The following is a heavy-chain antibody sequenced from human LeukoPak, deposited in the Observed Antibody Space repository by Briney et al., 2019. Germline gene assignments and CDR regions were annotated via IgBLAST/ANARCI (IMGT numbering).Heavy chain of an antibody. CDR3: ARDYRYSYALDY. J-gene: IGHJ4*02. V-gene: IGHV3-7*01. CDR2: IKQDGSEK. Sequence: PGRSLRLSCAASGFTFSNYGMHWVRQAPGKGLEWVANIKQDGSEKYYVDSVKGRFTISRDNAKNSLYLQMNSLRAEDTAVYYCARDYRYSYALDYWGQGTLVTVSS. D-gene: IGHD5-18*01. CDR1: GFTFSNYG.